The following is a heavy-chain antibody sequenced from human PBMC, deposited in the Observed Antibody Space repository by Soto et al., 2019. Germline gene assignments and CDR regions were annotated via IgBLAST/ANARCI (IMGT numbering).Heavy chain of an antibody. J-gene: IGHJ3*02. CDR3: ARRFIQDHGGNHDSFDI. V-gene: IGHV1-69*01. CDR2: FIPIFGTT. Sequence: QVQLVQSGAEVKKPGSSVKVSCKASGGTFRNYAFSWVRQAPGQGLEWMGGFIPIFGTTHYAQKFQGRVTITACESTRPAYLESSSRGSEDPAVYSCARRFIQDHGGNHDSFDIWGQGTMVTVSS. CDR1: GGTFRNYA. D-gene: IGHD4-17*01.